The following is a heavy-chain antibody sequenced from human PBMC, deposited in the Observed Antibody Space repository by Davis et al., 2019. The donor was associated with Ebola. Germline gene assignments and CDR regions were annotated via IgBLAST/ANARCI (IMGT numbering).Heavy chain of an antibody. J-gene: IGHJ4*02. Sequence: GSLRLSCTVSGGSISSSSYYWGWIRQPPGKGLEWIGSIYYSGSTYYNPSLKSRVTISGDTSKNQFSLKLSSVTAADTAVYYCASNGYYDSSGYYYWGQGTLVTVSS. CDR1: GGSISSSSYY. D-gene: IGHD3-22*01. CDR3: ASNGYYDSSGYYY. V-gene: IGHV4-39*07. CDR2: IYYSGST.